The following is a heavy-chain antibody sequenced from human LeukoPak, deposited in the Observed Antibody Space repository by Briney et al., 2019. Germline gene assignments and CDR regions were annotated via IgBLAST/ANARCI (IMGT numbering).Heavy chain of an antibody. D-gene: IGHD1-26*01. CDR3: ASWVGANAY. CDR1: GGSISISSYY. CDR2: VFYSGKT. V-gene: IGHV4-61*05. J-gene: IGHJ4*02. Sequence: PSETLSLTCTVSGGSISISSYYWSWIRQSPGKGLEWIGYVFYSGKTDYSPSLRSRVTISVDTSKNQFSLKLSSVTAADTAVYYCASWVGANAYWGQGTLVTVSS.